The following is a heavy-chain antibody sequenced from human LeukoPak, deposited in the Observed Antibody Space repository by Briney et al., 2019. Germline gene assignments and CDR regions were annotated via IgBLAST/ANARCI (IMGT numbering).Heavy chain of an antibody. CDR1: GYTFTSYA. J-gene: IGHJ3*02. D-gene: IGHD6-6*01. CDR3: ARAGQMGSSSSSVGAFDI. Sequence: ASVKVSCKASGYTFTSYAMHWVRQAPGQRLEWMGWINAGNGNTKYSQEFQGRVTITRDTSASTAYMELSSLRSEDMAVYYCARAGQMGSSSSSVGAFDIWGQGTMVTVSS. V-gene: IGHV1-3*03. CDR2: INAGNGNT.